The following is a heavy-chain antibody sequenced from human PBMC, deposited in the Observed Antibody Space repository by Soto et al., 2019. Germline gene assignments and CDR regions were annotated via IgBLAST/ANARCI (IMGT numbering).Heavy chain of an antibody. CDR2: ISSSSSYI. D-gene: IGHD2-2*01. CDR1: GFTFSSYS. CDR3: ARLLGGYCSSTSCHTDY. Sequence: EVHLVESGGGLVKPGGSLRLSCAASGFTFSSYSMNWVRQAPGKGLEWVSSISSSSSYIYYADSVKGRCSISRDNAKNSLYLQMNSLRAEDTAVYYCARLLGGYCSSTSCHTDYWGQGTLVTVSS. J-gene: IGHJ4*02. V-gene: IGHV3-21*01.